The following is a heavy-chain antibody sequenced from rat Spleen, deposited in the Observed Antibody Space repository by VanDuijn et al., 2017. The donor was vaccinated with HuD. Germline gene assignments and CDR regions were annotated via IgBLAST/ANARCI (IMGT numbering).Heavy chain of an antibody. D-gene: IGHD5-1*01. CDR3: TAGGLGARNWFAY. Sequence: EVQLVESGGDLVQPGRSMKVSCAASGFTFSKYGMAWVRQAPGKGLEWVASITPDGSTTYYPDTVKGRFVISKDDAKNTGYLQMNNLRSEETAMYYCTAGGLGARNWFAYWGQGTLVTVSS. J-gene: IGHJ3*01. CDR1: GFTFSKYG. CDR2: ITPDGSTT. V-gene: IGHV5-35*01.